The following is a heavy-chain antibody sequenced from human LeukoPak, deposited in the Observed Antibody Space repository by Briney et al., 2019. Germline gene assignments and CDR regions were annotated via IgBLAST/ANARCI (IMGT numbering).Heavy chain of an antibody. Sequence: ASVEVSFKASGYTFTGYYMHWVRQAPGQGLEWMGWINPNSGGTNYAQKFQGRVTMTRDTSISTAYMELSRLRSDDTAVYYCARDRRDGYNYWYSDLWGRGTLVTVSS. J-gene: IGHJ2*01. CDR2: INPNSGGT. D-gene: IGHD5-24*01. CDR3: ARDRRDGYNYWYSDL. V-gene: IGHV1-2*02. CDR1: GYTFTGYY.